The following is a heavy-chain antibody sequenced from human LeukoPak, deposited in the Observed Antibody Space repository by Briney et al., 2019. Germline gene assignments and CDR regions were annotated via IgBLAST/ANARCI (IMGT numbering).Heavy chain of an antibody. D-gene: IGHD1-26*01. V-gene: IGHV3-23*01. CDR3: AKDRSIGTYYTFDH. CDR2: ISASGLMT. CDR1: GFTFTNYA. Sequence: GGSLRLSCAASGFTFTNYAMTWVRQAPGKVLEWVSSISASGLMTYYADSVKGRFTVSRDNSKNSLYLQMSSLTAADTAVYYCAKDRSIGTYYTFDHWGQGTLVTVSS. J-gene: IGHJ4*02.